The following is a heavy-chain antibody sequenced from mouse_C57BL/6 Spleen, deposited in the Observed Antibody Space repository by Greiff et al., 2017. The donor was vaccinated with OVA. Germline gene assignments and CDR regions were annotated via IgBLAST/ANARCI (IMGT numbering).Heavy chain of an antibody. CDR2: IYPGSGST. D-gene: IGHD2-5*01. CDR1: GYTFTSYW. V-gene: IGHV1-55*01. CDR3: ARRAYYSNYFDY. J-gene: IGHJ2*01. Sequence: VQLQQPGAELVKPGASVKMSCKASGYTFTSYWITWVKQRPGQGLEWIGDIYPGSGSTNYNEKFKSKATLTVDTSSSTAYMQLSSLTSEDSAVYHCARRAYYSNYFDYWGQGTTLTVSS.